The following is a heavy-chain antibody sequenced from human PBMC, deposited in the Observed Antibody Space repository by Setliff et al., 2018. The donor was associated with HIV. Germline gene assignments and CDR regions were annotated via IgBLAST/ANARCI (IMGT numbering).Heavy chain of an antibody. D-gene: IGHD3-16*01. J-gene: IGHJ4*02. CDR3: AKDGLEGVMAGRQRTYAFGY. CDR1: GFTFSSYA. Sequence: PGGSLRLSCAASGFTFSSYAMSWVRQAPGKGLEWVSAISGSGCSTYYADSVKGRFTISRDNSKDTLYLQMKSLRAEDTAVYYCAKDGLEGVMAGRQRTYAFGYWGQGTLVTVSS. CDR2: ISGSGCST. V-gene: IGHV3-23*01.